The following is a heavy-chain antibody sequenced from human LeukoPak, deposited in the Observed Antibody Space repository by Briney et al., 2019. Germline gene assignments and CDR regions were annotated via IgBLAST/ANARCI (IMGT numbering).Heavy chain of an antibody. Sequence: GGSLRLSCAASGFIFSSYWMHWVRQAPGKGLVWVSRINSDGSSTSYADSVKGRFTISRDNAKNTLYLQMNSLRGEDTAVYYCARYIAVAGCYLGGRGTRVSVSS. D-gene: IGHD6-19*01. CDR2: INSDGSST. CDR1: GFIFSSYW. J-gene: IGHJ4*02. V-gene: IGHV3-74*01. CDR3: ARYIAVAGCYL.